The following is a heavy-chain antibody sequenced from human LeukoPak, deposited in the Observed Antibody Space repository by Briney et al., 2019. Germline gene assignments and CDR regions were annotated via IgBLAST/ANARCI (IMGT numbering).Heavy chain of an antibody. V-gene: IGHV3-30*02. CDR2: IRYDGSNK. CDR1: GFTFSSYG. J-gene: IGHJ4*02. D-gene: IGHD6-13*01. CDR3: AKVSSSWYPPDY. Sequence: GGSLRLSCAASGFTFSSYGMHWVRQAPGKGLEWVAFIRYDGSNKYYADSVKGRFAISRDNSKNTLYLQMNSLRAEDTAVYYCAKVSSSWYPPDYWGQGTLVTVSS.